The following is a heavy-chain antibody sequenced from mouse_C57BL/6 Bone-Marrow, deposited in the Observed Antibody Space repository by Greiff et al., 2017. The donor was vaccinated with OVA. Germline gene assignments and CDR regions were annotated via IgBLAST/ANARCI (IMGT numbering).Heavy chain of an antibody. J-gene: IGHJ4*01. CDR1: GYTFTSYG. V-gene: IGHV1-81*01. Sequence: VKLMESGAELARPGASVKLSCKASGYTFTSYGISWVKQRTGQGLEWIGEIYPRSGNTYYNEKFKGKATLTADKSSSTAYMELRSLTSEDSAVYFCARRNFITTGTMDYWGQGTSVTVSS. CDR2: IYPRSGNT. D-gene: IGHD1-1*01. CDR3: ARRNFITTGTMDY.